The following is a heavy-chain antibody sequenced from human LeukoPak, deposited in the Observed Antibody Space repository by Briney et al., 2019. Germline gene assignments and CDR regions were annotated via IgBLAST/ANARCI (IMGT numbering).Heavy chain of an antibody. CDR1: VYTFIPYL. D-gene: IGHD2-15*01. J-gene: IGHJ4*02. V-gene: IGHV1-2*02. Sequence: GASVTVSCKASVYTFIPYLLHSVRQVPAQGLECVGWINSNCGVTNYAQKFQGRVTMTRDTSITTVYMELSDLTSDDTAVYYCPRAGYCGANCYYYFDSWGQGTLVTVSS. CDR3: PRAGYCGANCYYYFDS. CDR2: INSNCGVT.